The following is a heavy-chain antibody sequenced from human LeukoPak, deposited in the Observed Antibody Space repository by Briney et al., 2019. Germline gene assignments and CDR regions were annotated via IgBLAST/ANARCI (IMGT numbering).Heavy chain of an antibody. CDR2: ISSSSTYI. Sequence: PGGSLRLSCAASGFTFSSYSMNWVRQAPGKGLEWVSSISSSSTYIYYADSVKGRFTVSRDNAKNSLYLQMNSLRVEDTAVYYCARDSLKLLGIYYYGMDVWGQGTTVTVSS. J-gene: IGHJ6*02. CDR1: GFTFSSYS. D-gene: IGHD7-27*01. V-gene: IGHV3-21*01. CDR3: ARDSLKLLGIYYYGMDV.